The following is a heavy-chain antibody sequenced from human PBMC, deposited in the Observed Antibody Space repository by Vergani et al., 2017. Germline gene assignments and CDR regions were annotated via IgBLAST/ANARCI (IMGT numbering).Heavy chain of an antibody. CDR3: AIKGGSF. CDR2: IGSDSKTM. Sequence: HLVASGGALVQPGGSLRLSCLASDFNFNLYSMNWVRQAPGKGFEWISDIGSDSKTMYYADSVKGRFSITRDNDQRAIFIQMNSLKVEDTGVYYCAIKGGSFGGPGTLVTVSS. J-gene: IGHJ4*01. V-gene: IGHV3-48*04. D-gene: IGHD3-16*01. CDR1: DFNFNLYS.